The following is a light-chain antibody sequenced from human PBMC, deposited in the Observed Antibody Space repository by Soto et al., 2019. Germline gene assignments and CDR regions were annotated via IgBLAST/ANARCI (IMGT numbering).Light chain of an antibody. Sequence: IVWTQSPGTLSLSPGDGATLSCRASQRVSSRYLAWYQQKPGHAPRLLIYGASDRTTGTPDRFSGSGSGTDFTLTIGRLEPEDFAMYYCQQYSDSPPTFGQGTKVEIK. V-gene: IGKV3-20*01. J-gene: IGKJ1*01. CDR1: QRVSSRY. CDR2: GAS. CDR3: QQYSDSPPT.